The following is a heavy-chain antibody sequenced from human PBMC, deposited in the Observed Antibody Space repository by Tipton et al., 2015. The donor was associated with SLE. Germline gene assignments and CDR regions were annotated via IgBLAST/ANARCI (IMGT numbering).Heavy chain of an antibody. J-gene: IGHJ4*02. D-gene: IGHD6-13*01. V-gene: IGHV3-72*01. CDR2: IRSKPKSYTT. Sequence: SLRLSCAVSGFSLSSYTMNWVRQAPGKGLEWVGRIRSKPKSYTTEYAASVKGRFTISRDDSKNSLYLQMNSLKTEDTAVYYCARDLISSAAYFDYWGQGTLVTVSS. CDR1: GFSLSSYT. CDR3: ARDLISSAAYFDY.